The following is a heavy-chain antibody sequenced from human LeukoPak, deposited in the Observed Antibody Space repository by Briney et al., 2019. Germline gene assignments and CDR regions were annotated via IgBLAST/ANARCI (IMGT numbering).Heavy chain of an antibody. CDR2: ISGSGGST. D-gene: IGHD3-16*01. CDR1: GFTFSNYA. J-gene: IGHJ5*02. CDR3: ASQSYAKFDP. V-gene: IGHV3-23*01. Sequence: GGSLRLSCAASGFTFSNYAMTWVRQAPGKGLEWVSVISGSGGSTYYADSVKGRFTISRDNSKKTLYLQMNSLRVEDTAAYYCASQSYAKFDPWGQGTLVTVSS.